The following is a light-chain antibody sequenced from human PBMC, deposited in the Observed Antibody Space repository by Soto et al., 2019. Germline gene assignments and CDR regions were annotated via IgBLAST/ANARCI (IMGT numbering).Light chain of an antibody. CDR2: GAS. CDR3: QQYSNWPLT. V-gene: IGKV3-15*01. Sequence: EIVLTQSPGTLSLSPGVSATLSCRASQSVSNNNLAWYQQKPGHAPRLLIYGASTRATGIPAKFSGSGSGTEFTLTISSLQSEDFAVYYCQQYSNWPLTFGGGTKVDIK. CDR1: QSVSNNN. J-gene: IGKJ4*01.